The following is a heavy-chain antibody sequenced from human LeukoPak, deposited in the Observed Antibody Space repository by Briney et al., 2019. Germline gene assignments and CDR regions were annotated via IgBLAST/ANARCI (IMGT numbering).Heavy chain of an antibody. J-gene: IGHJ6*02. Sequence: ASVKVSCKASGYTFTNYDINWVRQAPGQGLEWMGRIIPILGIANYAQKFQGRVTITADKSTSTAYMELSSLRSEDTAVYYCASKSIEDSYGPGYHYYGMDVWGQGTTVTVSS. D-gene: IGHD5-18*01. CDR1: GYTFTNYD. CDR3: ASKSIEDSYGPGYHYYGMDV. CDR2: IIPILGIA. V-gene: IGHV1-69*04.